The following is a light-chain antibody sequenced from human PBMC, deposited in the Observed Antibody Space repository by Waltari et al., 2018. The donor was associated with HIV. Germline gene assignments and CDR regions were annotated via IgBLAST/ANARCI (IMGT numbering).Light chain of an antibody. CDR2: AAS. V-gene: IGKV1-9*01. J-gene: IGKJ2*01. CDR1: QGIGTY. Sequence: DIQLTQSPSFLSASVGDRVTITCRASQGIGTYLAWYQRKPGIAPKLLIYAASTLQSGVPSRFSGSGSGTDFTLTISSLQPEDFATYYCQHYDHLPYSFGQGTKLQI. CDR3: QHYDHLPYS.